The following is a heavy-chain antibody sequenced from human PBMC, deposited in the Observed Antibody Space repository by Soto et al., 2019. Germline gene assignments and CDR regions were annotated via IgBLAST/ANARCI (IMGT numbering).Heavy chain of an antibody. CDR3: AKSMSFGGVIAYTLDY. J-gene: IGHJ4*02. CDR1: GFTFSSYA. Sequence: EVQLLESGGGLVQPGGSLRLSCAASGFTFSSYAMTWVRQAPGKGLQWVSGISGPGGTTYYADSVKGRSTISRDNSKSTLYLQVNNPRAEDTAIYYCAKSMSFGGVIAYTLDYWGQGALVTVSS. V-gene: IGHV3-23*01. CDR2: ISGPGGTT. D-gene: IGHD3-16*01.